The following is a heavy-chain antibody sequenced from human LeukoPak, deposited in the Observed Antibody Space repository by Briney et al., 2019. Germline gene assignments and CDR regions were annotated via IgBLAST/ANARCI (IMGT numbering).Heavy chain of an antibody. CDR1: GGSISSSNW. Sequence: SGTLSLTCAVSGGSISSSNWWSWVRQPPGKGLEWIGSIYHSGTTYYNPSLKSRVTISVDTSKNQFSLKLSSVTAAGTAVYYCARRYYGSGRINWFDPWGQGTLVTVSS. J-gene: IGHJ5*02. V-gene: IGHV4-4*02. CDR3: ARRYYGSGRINWFDP. D-gene: IGHD3-10*01. CDR2: IYHSGTT.